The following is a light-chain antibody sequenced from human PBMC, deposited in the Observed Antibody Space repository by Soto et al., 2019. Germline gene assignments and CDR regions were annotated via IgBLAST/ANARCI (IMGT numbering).Light chain of an antibody. CDR2: ATS. V-gene: IGKV1-39*01. CDR3: QQSHSSIYS. Sequence: DIHLTQSPSSLSAFVGDRVTITCRASQTISAYLNWYRQKAGQAPELLIYATSNLHSGVPSRFSGSGSVTEFTLTINGLQPEDLATYYCQQSHSSIYSFGQGTRLEIK. CDR1: QTISAY. J-gene: IGKJ2*03.